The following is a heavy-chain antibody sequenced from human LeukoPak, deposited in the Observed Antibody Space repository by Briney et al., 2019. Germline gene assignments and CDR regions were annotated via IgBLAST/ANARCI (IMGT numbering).Heavy chain of an antibody. D-gene: IGHD3-10*01. CDR1: GFNFSSHW. CDR2: LRSSGNGT. CDR3: VRGREVRGRSMDV. J-gene: IGHJ6*04. V-gene: IGHV3-74*03. Sequence: GGSLRLSCAASGFNFSSHWMHWVRQAPGKGLVWVSRLRSSGNGTTYADSVKGRFTNSRDNAKNTLFLQMNSLRIEDTAVYYCVRGREVRGRSMDVWGKGTTVIVSP.